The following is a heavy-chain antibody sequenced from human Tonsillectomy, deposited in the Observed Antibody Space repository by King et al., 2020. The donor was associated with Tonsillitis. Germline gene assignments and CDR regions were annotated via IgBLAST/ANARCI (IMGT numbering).Heavy chain of an antibody. V-gene: IGHV3-48*03. CDR1: GFTFSTYE. CDR2: ITGSASTT. CDR3: AGVPLFGGGSYFDY. Sequence: VQLVESGGGLVQPGGSLRLSCAASGFTFSTYEMNWVRQAPGKGLEWVSYITGSASTTYYADTVKGRFTISRDNAKNSLYLQMNSLRAEDTAVYYCAGVPLFGGGSYFDYWGQGTLVTVSS. D-gene: IGHD1-26*01. J-gene: IGHJ4*02.